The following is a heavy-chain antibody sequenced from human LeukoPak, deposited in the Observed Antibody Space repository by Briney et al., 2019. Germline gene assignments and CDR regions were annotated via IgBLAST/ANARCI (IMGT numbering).Heavy chain of an antibody. D-gene: IGHD6-19*01. CDR2: ISGNGGST. V-gene: IGHV3-64D*06. CDR1: GFTFSNCA. CDR3: ARGSDGWFAFDY. J-gene: IGHJ4*02. Sequence: GGSLRLSCSASGFTFSNCAMHWVRQAPGKGLEYVSSISGNGGSTYYADSVKGRFTISRDNFRNTLYLQMSSLTTEDTAVYYCARGSDGWFAFDYWGQGILVTVSS.